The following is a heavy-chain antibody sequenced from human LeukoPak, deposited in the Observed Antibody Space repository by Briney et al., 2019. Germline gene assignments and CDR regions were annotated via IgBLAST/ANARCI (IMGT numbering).Heavy chain of an antibody. CDR2: IRYDGSNK. Sequence: GGSVRLSCAASGFTFSSYGMHWVRQAPGKGLEWVAFIRYDGSNKYYADSVKGRFTISRDNSKNTLYLQMNSLRAEDTAVYYCAKDQEIAVAGTVDYWGQGTLVTVSS. V-gene: IGHV3-30*02. CDR1: GFTFSSYG. CDR3: AKDQEIAVAGTVDY. J-gene: IGHJ4*02. D-gene: IGHD6-19*01.